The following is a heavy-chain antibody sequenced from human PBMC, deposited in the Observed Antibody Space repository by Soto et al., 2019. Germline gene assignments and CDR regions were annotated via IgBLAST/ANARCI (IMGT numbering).Heavy chain of an antibody. J-gene: IGHJ4*02. V-gene: IGHV1-69*01. CDR2: IIPIFGTP. Sequence: QVQLVQSGAEVKKPGSSVKVSYKASGGIFSTYAISWLRQAPGQGLEWMGGIIPIFGTPNYAQRFQGRVTITADESTSTAYMELSRLRSEDTAVYYCARDRYDYGSGNYYNRIDFWGQGTLVTVSS. D-gene: IGHD3-10*01. CDR1: GGIFSTYA. CDR3: ARDRYDYGSGNYYNRIDF.